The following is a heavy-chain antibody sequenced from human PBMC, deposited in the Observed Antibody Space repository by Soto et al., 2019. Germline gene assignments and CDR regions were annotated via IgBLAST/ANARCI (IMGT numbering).Heavy chain of an antibody. CDR2: IYTSGST. J-gene: IGHJ6*02. D-gene: IGHD3-3*01. CDR3: ARDEETIFGVRGGYYGMDV. V-gene: IGHV4-4*07. Sequence: PSETLSLTCTVYGGSISSYYRSWIRQPAGKGLEWIGRIYTSGSTNYNPSLKSRATMSVDTSKNQFSLKLSSVTAADTAVYYCARDEETIFGVRGGYYGMDVWGQGTTVTVSS. CDR1: GGSISSYY.